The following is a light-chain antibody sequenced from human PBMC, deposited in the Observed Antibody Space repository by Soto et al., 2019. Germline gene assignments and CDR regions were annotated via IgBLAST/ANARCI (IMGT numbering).Light chain of an antibody. V-gene: IGKV1-39*01. CDR2: AAS. CDR1: QSITTF. CDR3: QQAYGAPPT. Sequence: DIQVTQSPSSLSASVGDRVTITCRASQSITTFLNWYQQKPGNAPKLLLYAASSLQTGVPSRFSGSGSGTDFTLTISSLQREDFATYYCQQAYGAPPTFGQGTKVEIK. J-gene: IGKJ1*01.